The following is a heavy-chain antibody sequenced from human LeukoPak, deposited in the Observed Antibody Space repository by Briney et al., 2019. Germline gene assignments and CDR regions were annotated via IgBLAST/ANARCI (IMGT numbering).Heavy chain of an antibody. V-gene: IGHV3-49*04. CDR3: SRTSITSQNILLFDY. CDR1: GFIFGDYV. Sequence: GGSLRLSCTTSGFIFGDYVMSWVRQAPGKGLEWVGFIRKKAYGGTTEYAASVKGRFTISRDDSESIVYLQMNSLKTEDTAVYYCSRTSITSQNILLFDYWGQGALVTVSS. J-gene: IGHJ4*02. D-gene: IGHD1-14*01. CDR2: IRKKAYGGTT.